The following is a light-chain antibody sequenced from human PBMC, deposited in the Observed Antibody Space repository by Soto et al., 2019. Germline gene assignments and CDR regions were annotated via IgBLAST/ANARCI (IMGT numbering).Light chain of an antibody. CDR2: GAS. V-gene: IGKV3-20*01. CDR1: QSLSSSY. Sequence: EIVLTQSPVTLSLSPGERATLSCRASQSLSSSYLAWYQQKPGQAPRLLIYGASSRATRIPDRFSGSGSGTDFTLTVSRLEPEDFAVYYCQQYVTSPITFGQATRLEI. J-gene: IGKJ5*01. CDR3: QQYVTSPIT.